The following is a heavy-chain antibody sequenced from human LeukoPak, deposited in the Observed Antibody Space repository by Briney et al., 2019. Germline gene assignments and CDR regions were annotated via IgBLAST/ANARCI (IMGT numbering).Heavy chain of an antibody. D-gene: IGHD7-27*01. CDR1: GFTFSSYA. CDR3: ARDLAWGAFDY. J-gene: IGHJ4*02. CDR2: ISGSGGST. Sequence: QAGGSLRLSCAASGFTFSSYAMSWVRQAPGKGLEWVSAISGSGGSTYYADSVKGRFTISRDDSKNTLSLQMNSLRVEDTAVYYCARDLAWGAFDYWGQGTLVTVSS. V-gene: IGHV3-23*01.